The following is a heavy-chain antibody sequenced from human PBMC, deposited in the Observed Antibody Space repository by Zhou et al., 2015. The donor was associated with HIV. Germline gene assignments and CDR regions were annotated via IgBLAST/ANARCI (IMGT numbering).Heavy chain of an antibody. CDR3: ARDPLATRSSDPYFFDH. J-gene: IGHJ4*02. CDR1: GSTFKYG. D-gene: IGHD3-16*01. V-gene: IGHV1-69*06. CDR2: VIPIYNTP. Sequence: QVHLVQSGAELRKPGSSVKVSCKASGSTFKYGLNWVRQAPGQGLEWLGGVIPIYNTPTYAQKFRGRVAISADMSTSTIYMELTSLRSDDTAVYFCARDPLATRSSDPYFFDHWGQGTLVSVSS.